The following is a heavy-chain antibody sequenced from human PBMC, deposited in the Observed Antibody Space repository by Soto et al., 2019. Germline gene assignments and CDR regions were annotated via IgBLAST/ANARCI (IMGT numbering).Heavy chain of an antibody. J-gene: IGHJ4*02. CDR1: GYTFTSFG. Sequence: QVQLVQSGAEVKKPGASVKVSCKASGYTFTSFGISWVRQAPGQGLEWMGWISAYNGDTNYAQKLQGRVTMTTDTSTSTAYMELRSLRSDDTAVYYCAKYWDDTVIRDGARFGSWGQGPLVTVSS. CDR3: AKYWDDTVIRDGARFGS. D-gene: IGHD4-17*01. V-gene: IGHV1-18*01. CDR2: ISAYNGDT.